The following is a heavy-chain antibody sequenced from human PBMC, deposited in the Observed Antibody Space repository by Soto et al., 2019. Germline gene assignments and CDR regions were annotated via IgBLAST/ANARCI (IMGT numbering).Heavy chain of an antibody. CDR2: IYYSGST. D-gene: IGHD2-15*01. J-gene: IGHJ4*02. V-gene: IGHV4-31*03. Sequence: SETLSLTCTVSGGSISSGGYYWSWIRQHPGKGLEWIGYIYYSGSTYYNPSLKSRVTISVDTPKNQFSLKLSSVTAADTAVYYCARDFVGGPVDYWGQGTLVTVSS. CDR1: GGSISSGGYY. CDR3: ARDFVGGPVDY.